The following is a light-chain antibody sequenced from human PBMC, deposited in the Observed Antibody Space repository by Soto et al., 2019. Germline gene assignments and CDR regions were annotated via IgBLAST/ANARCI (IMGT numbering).Light chain of an antibody. Sequence: SYVLTQPPSVSVAPGKTARITCGGNNIGSKSVHWYQQKPGQAPVVVIYYDSDRPSGIPERFSRSNSGNTATLTISRVEAGDEADYYCQVWDSSSDHVVFGGGTKLTVL. CDR2: YDS. J-gene: IGLJ2*01. CDR3: QVWDSSSDHVV. V-gene: IGLV3-21*04. CDR1: NIGSKS.